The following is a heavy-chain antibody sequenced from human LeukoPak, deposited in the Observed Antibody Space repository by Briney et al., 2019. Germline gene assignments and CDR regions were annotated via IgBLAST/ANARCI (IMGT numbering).Heavy chain of an antibody. J-gene: IGHJ6*03. CDR1: GGSISSYY. V-gene: IGHV4-59*12. CDR3: ARSNYGDYGDYYYMDV. Sequence: SETLSLTCTVSGGSISSYYWSWIRQPPGKGLEWIGYIYYSGSTNYNPSLKSRVTISVDTSKNQFSLKLSSVTAADTAVYYCARSNYGDYGDYYYMDVWGTGTTVTVSS. CDR2: IYYSGST. D-gene: IGHD4-17*01.